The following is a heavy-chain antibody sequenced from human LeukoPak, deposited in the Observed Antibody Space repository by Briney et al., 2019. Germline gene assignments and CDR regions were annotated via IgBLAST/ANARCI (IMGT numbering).Heavy chain of an antibody. CDR3: ARDRGGLGSYFDY. J-gene: IGHJ4*02. D-gene: IGHD3-10*01. CDR1: GISVSGNY. CDR2: IYPGGST. V-gene: IGHV3-66*01. Sequence: GGSLTLSCAASGISVSGNYMRWVRQAPGKGLEWVSVIYPGGSTFYAGSVNGRFTISRDDSKNTVYLQMSSLRAEDTAVYYCARDRGGLGSYFDYWGQGTLVTVSS.